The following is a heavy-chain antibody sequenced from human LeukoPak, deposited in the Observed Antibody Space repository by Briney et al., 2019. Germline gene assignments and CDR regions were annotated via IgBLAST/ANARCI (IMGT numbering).Heavy chain of an antibody. J-gene: IGHJ4*02. CDR2: VSSSSSFI. D-gene: IGHD3-16*01. CDR3: ARDFSAVGVSTSDY. V-gene: IGHV3-21*06. CDR1: GFTFTDYT. Sequence: PGGSLRLSCAASGFTFTDYTMNWVRQAPGKGLEWVSSVSSSSSFISYADSVGGRFTISRDNTKNSLYLQMNSLRAEDTAMYYCARDFSAVGVSTSDYWGQGTLVTVSS.